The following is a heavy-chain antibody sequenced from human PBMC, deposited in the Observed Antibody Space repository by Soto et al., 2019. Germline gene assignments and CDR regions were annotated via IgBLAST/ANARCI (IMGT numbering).Heavy chain of an antibody. J-gene: IGHJ6*02. D-gene: IGHD3-16*01. CDR1: GFTFSSYW. V-gene: IGHV3-74*01. CDR3: ARDSADDYPNSYYYGMDV. CDR2: INSDGSST. Sequence: EVQLVESGGGLVQPGGSLRLSCAASGFTFSSYWMHWVRQAPGKGLVWVSRINSDGSSTSYADSVKGRFTISRDNAKNTLYLQMNSLRAEDTAVYYCARDSADDYPNSYYYGMDVWGQGTTVTVSS.